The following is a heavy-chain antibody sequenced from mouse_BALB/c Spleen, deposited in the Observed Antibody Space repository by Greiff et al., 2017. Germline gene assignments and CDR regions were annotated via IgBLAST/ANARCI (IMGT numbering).Heavy chain of an antibody. J-gene: IGHJ4*01. CDR2: ISSGGSYT. D-gene: IGHD2-12*01. Sequence: EVQGVESGGGLVKPGGSLKLSCAASGFTFSSYTMSWVRQTPEKRLEWVATISSGGSYTYYPDSVKGRFTISRDNAKNTLYLQMSSLKSEDTAMYYCTRGLVDAMDYWGQGTSVTVSS. V-gene: IGHV5-6-4*01. CDR3: TRGLVDAMDY. CDR1: GFTFSSYT.